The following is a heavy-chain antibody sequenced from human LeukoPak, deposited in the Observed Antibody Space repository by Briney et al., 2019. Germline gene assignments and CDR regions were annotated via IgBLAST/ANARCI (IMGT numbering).Heavy chain of an antibody. CDR2: IGVSGGTT. CDR1: GFAFDSYA. J-gene: IGHJ4*02. D-gene: IGHD2-2*02. V-gene: IGHV3-23*01. CDR3: ARDREFCITTTCYKPLDY. Sequence: GGSLRLSCAASGFAFDSYAMTWVRQAPGKGLDWVSSIGVSGGTTYYADSVKGRFTISRDNAKNTLYLQMNSLRAEDTAVYYCARDREFCITTTCYKPLDYWGQGTLVTVSS.